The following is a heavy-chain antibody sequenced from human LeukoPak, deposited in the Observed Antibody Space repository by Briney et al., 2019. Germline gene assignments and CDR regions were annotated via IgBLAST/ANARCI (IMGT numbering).Heavy chain of an antibody. V-gene: IGHV3-23*01. CDR2: TNYNADSI. Sequence: GGSLRLSCAASGFTFGSYAMTWVRQAPGKGLECVSATNYNADSIYYLDSVKGRFTISRDNSKNTLYLQMNSLRAEDTAVYYCAKAGGYNYGFYYFDYWGQGTLVTVSS. J-gene: IGHJ4*02. CDR1: GFTFGSYA. D-gene: IGHD5-18*01. CDR3: AKAGGYNYGFYYFDY.